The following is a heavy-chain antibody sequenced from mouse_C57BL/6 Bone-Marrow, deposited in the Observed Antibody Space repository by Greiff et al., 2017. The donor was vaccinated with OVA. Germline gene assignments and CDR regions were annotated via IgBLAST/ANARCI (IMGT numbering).Heavy chain of an antibody. Sequence: EVQRVESGGGLVQPGGSLKLSCAASGFTFSDYYMHWVRQTPEKRLEWVAYISNGGGSTYYPETVKGRFTISRDNAKTTLYLQMSRLKSEDTAMYYCARGGVTVYYFDDWGKGTTLTVSS. CDR1: GFTFSDYY. V-gene: IGHV5-12*01. D-gene: IGHD2-2*01. CDR2: ISNGGGST. J-gene: IGHJ2*01. CDR3: ARGGVTVYYFDD.